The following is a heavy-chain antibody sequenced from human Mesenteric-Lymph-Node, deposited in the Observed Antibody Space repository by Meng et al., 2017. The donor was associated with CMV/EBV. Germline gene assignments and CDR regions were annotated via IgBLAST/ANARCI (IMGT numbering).Heavy chain of an antibody. J-gene: IGHJ4*02. V-gene: IGHV3-30*09. CDR3: ARGSISSNWHRSDFDY. Sequence: GGSLRLSCAASRFTFSSYAMHWVRQAPGKGLEWVAVISYHGSNKYYADSVQGRFAISRDNSKNTLYLQMTTLRPADTAVYYCARGSISSNWHRSDFDYWGQGTLVTVSS. D-gene: IGHD6-13*01. CDR2: ISYHGSNK. CDR1: RFTFSSYA.